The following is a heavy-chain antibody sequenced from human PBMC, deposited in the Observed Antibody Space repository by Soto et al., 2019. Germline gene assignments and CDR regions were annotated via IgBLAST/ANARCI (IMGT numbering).Heavy chain of an antibody. V-gene: IGHV3-23*01. Sequence: SCKASGYTFTGYYMHWVRQAPGKGLEWVSAISGSGGSTYYADSVKGRFTISRDNSKNTLYLQMNSLRAEDTAVYYCAKFRLLAYFDYWGQGTLVTVSS. CDR1: GYTFTGYY. CDR2: ISGSGGST. D-gene: IGHD2-21*01. J-gene: IGHJ4*02. CDR3: AKFRLLAYFDY.